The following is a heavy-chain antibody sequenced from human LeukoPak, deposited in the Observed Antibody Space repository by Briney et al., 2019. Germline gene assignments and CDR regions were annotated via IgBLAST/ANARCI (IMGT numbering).Heavy chain of an antibody. CDR3: ARVGRGCSSTSCYYAFDI. CDR2: ISAYNGNT. V-gene: IGHV1-18*01. Sequence: GASVKVSCKASGYTFTSYGISWVRRAPGQGLEWMGWISAYNGNTNYAQKLQGRVTMTTDTSTSTAYMELRSLRSGDTAVYYCARVGRGCSSTSCYYAFDIWGQGTMVTVSS. D-gene: IGHD2-2*01. CDR1: GYTFTSYG. J-gene: IGHJ3*02.